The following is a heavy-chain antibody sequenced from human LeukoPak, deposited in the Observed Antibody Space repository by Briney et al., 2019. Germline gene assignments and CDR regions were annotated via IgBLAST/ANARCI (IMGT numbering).Heavy chain of an antibody. CDR3: AKDTGRTYYYDSSGFFDY. Sequence: GRSLRLSCAASGFTFDDYAMHWVRQAPGKGLEWVSGISWNSGSIGYADSVKGRFTISRDNAKNSLYLQMNSLRAEDTALYYCAKDTGRTYYYDSSGFFDYWGQGTLVTVSS. D-gene: IGHD3-22*01. CDR1: GFTFDDYA. CDR2: ISWNSGSI. J-gene: IGHJ4*02. V-gene: IGHV3-9*01.